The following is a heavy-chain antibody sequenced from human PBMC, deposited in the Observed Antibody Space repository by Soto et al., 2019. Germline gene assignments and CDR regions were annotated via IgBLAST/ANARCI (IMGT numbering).Heavy chain of an antibody. V-gene: IGHV3-30*18. CDR2: ISFDGTNK. Sequence: QGQLVESGGGVVQAGQSLRLSCAASGFVFADYGVHWVRQAPGKGLEWVAVISFDGTNKFYADSVKGRFTISRDNSNNTLYLQMSSLSTEDTAVYYCAKDTLYPVVSYFYYGLDVWGQGTTVTVSS. CDR3: AKDTLYPVVSYFYYGLDV. D-gene: IGHD2-8*01. CDR1: GFVFADYG. J-gene: IGHJ6*02.